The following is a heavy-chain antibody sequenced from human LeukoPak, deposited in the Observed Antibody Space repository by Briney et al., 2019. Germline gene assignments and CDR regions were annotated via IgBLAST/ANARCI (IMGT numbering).Heavy chain of an antibody. V-gene: IGHV3-30*02. CDR2: IRYVGSNK. D-gene: IGHD4-23*01. J-gene: IGHJ3*02. CDR1: GFTFSSYG. CDR3: AKDGNWAFDI. Sequence: GRSLRLSCAASGFTFSSYGMHWVRQAPGKGLEWVAFIRYVGSNKYYADSVKGRFTISRDNSKNTLYLQMNSLRAEDTAVYYCAKDGNWAFDIWGQGTMVTVSS.